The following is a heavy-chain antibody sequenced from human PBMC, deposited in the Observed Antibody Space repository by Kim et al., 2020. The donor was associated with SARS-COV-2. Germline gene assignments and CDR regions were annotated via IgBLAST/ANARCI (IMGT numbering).Heavy chain of an antibody. D-gene: IGHD2-21*02. J-gene: IGHJ3*02. V-gene: IGHV1-69*04. CDR3: ARGIGHIVVVTANDAFDI. Sequence: QGRVTITADKSTSTAYMELSSLRSEDTAVYYCARGIGHIVVVTANDAFDIWGQGTMVTVSS.